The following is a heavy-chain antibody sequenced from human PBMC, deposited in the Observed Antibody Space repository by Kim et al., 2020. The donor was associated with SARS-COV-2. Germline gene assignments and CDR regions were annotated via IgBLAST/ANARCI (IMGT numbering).Heavy chain of an antibody. CDR3: ARRIHSSGWYWDY. Sequence: YIPSLKSRVTISVDTSKNQFSLKLSSVTAADTAVYYCARRIHSSGWYWDYWGQGTLVTVSS. J-gene: IGHJ4*02. V-gene: IGHV4-34*01. D-gene: IGHD6-19*01.